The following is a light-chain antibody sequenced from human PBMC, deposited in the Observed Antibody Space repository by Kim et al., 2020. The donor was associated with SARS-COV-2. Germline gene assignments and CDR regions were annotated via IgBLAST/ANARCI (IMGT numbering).Light chain of an antibody. CDR2: YDI. CDR3: QVWDSSSDQEV. J-gene: IGLJ3*02. V-gene: IGLV3-21*04. CDR1: NIGSKS. Sequence: SYELTQPPSVSVAPGKTARITCGGNNIGSKSVHWYQQKPGQAPVLVIYYDIDRPSGIPERFSGSNSGNTATLTISRVEAGDEADYYCQVWDSSSDQEVFGGGTQLTVL.